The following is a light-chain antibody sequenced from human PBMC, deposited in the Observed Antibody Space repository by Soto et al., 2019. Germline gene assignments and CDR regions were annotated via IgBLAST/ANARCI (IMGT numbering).Light chain of an antibody. CDR3: QQYGSSPT. J-gene: IGKJ5*01. CDR1: QSVSSSS. Sequence: IVLTQSAGTLSLSPGERANLSCRASQSVSSSSLAWYQQKRGQAPRLVIYDTSTRATGIPDRFSGSGSGTDFTLTISRLEPEDFAVYYCQQYGSSPTFGQGTRLDIK. CDR2: DTS. V-gene: IGKV3-20*01.